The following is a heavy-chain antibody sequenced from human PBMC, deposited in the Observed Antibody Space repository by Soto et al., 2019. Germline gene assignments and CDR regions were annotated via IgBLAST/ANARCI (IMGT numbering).Heavy chain of an antibody. CDR2: ITPLFGIP. D-gene: IGHD2-21*01. Sequence: QVQLVQSGAEVKKPGSSVKVSCKASGGTSRSLSITWVRQAPGQGLEWMGGITPLFGIPNYPQKFQGRLTITADKSTGTAYLELSSLRSEDTAVYYCARDTHSAVGGFDTWGRGTLVTVSS. CDR1: GGTSRSLS. CDR3: ARDTHSAVGGFDT. J-gene: IGHJ5*02. V-gene: IGHV1-69*17.